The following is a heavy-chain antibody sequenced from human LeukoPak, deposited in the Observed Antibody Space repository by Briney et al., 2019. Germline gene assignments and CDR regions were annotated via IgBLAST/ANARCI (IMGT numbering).Heavy chain of an antibody. CDR1: GYTFTSYA. V-gene: IGHV7-4-1*02. CDR3: ARDAYSMYYYDSSATLY. Sequence: GASVKVSCKASGYTFTSYAMNWVRQAPGQGLEWMGWINTNTGNPTYAQGFTGRFVFSLDTSVSTAYLQISSLKAEDTAVYYCARDAYSMYYYDSSATLYWGQGTLVTVSS. J-gene: IGHJ4*02. D-gene: IGHD3-22*01. CDR2: INTNTGNP.